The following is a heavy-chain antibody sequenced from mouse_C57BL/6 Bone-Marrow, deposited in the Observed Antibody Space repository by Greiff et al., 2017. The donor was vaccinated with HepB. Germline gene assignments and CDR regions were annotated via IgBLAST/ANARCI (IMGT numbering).Heavy chain of an antibody. V-gene: IGHV1-62-2*01. CDR3: ARHEVLYGSSPYWYFDV. Sequence: QVQLQQSGAELVKPGASVKLSCKASGYTFTEYTIHWVKQRSGQGLEWIGWFYPGSGSIKYNEKFKDKATLTADKSSSTVYMELSRLTSEDSAVYFCARHEVLYGSSPYWYFDVWGTGTTVTVSS. J-gene: IGHJ1*03. D-gene: IGHD1-1*01. CDR2: FYPGSGSI. CDR1: GYTFTEYT.